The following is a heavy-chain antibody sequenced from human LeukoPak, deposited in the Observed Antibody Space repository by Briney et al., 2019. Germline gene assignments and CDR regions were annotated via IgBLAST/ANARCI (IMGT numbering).Heavy chain of an antibody. D-gene: IGHD3-3*01. CDR3: ARGNVTYCDFWSGYSVKNYMDV. V-gene: IGHV4-59*01. CDR1: GGSISSYY. CDR2: IYYSGST. J-gene: IGHJ6*03. Sequence: KPSETLSLTCTVSGGSISSYYWSWIRQPPGKGLEWIGYIYYSGSTNYNPSLKSRVTISVDTSKNQFSLKLSSVTAADTAVYYCARGNVTYCDFWSGYSVKNYMDVWGKGTTVTVSS.